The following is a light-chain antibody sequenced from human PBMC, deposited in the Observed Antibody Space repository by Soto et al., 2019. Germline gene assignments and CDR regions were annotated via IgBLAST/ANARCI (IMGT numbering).Light chain of an antibody. J-gene: IGKJ1*01. CDR2: GVS. Sequence: IVLTQSQGSLSLSPGERATLSCSASQSVDSTFFAWYQKKPGQAPRLLMYGVSKRATGIPDRFSGSGSGTDFTLTISRLEPEDFALYYCQQFMSSVTFGQGTRVEIK. CDR1: QSVDSTF. V-gene: IGKV3-20*01. CDR3: QQFMSSVT.